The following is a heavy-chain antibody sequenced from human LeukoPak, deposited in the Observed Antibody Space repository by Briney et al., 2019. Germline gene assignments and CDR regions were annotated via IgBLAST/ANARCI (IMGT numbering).Heavy chain of an antibody. CDR2: INPNSGGT. J-gene: IGHJ4*02. D-gene: IGHD1-26*01. CDR1: GYTFTGYY. V-gene: IGHV1-2*02. CDR3: ARAPSIVGATDY. Sequence: GASVKVSCKASGYTFTGYYMHWVRQAPGQGLEWMGWINPNSGGTNYAQKFQGRVTMTRDTSISTAYMELSRLRSDDTAEYYCARAPSIVGATDYWGQGTLVTVSS.